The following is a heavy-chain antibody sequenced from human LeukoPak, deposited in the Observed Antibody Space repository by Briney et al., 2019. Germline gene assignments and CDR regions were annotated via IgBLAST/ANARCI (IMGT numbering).Heavy chain of an antibody. CDR1: GYTFTSYY. V-gene: IGHV1-46*01. J-gene: IGHJ4*02. Sequence: VSVKVSCKASGYTFTSYYMHWVRQAPGQGLEWMGIINPSGGSTSYAQKFQGRVTMTRDMSTSTAYMELSSLRSEDPAVYYCATGGHVRVYDSSAYYGHYWGQGTLVTVSS. CDR2: INPSGGST. D-gene: IGHD3-22*01. CDR3: ATGGHVRVYDSSAYYGHY.